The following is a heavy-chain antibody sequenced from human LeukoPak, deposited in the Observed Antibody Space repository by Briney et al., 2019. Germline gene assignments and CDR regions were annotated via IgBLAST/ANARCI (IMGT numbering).Heavy chain of an antibody. V-gene: IGHV3-53*01. J-gene: IGHJ4*02. Sequence: PGGSLRLSCAASGFTVSSNYMSWVRQAPGKGLEWVSIIYSGGSTYYADSVKGRFTISRDNSKNTLYLQMNSLRAEDTAVYYCASIDYGDYLGNWGQGTLVTVSS. CDR2: IYSGGST. CDR1: GFTVSSNY. D-gene: IGHD4-17*01. CDR3: ASIDYGDYLGN.